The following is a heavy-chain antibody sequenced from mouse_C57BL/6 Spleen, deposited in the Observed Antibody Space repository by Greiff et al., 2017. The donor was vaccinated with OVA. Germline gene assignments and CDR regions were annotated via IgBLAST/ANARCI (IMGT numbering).Heavy chain of an antibody. J-gene: IGHJ1*03. Sequence: EVKVVESGGDLVKPGGSLKLSCAASGFTFSSYGMSWVRQTPDKRLEWVATISSGGSYTYYPDSVKGRFTISRDNAKNTLYLQMSSLKSEDTAMYYCARQRLLRYFDVWGTGTTVTVSS. CDR2: ISSGGSYT. D-gene: IGHD2-3*01. V-gene: IGHV5-6*01. CDR3: ARQRLLRYFDV. CDR1: GFTFSSYG.